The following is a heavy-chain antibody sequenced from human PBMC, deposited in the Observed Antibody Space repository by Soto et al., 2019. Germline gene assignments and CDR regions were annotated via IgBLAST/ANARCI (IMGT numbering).Heavy chain of an antibody. D-gene: IGHD1-1*01. V-gene: IGHV1-69*13. Sequence: GASVKVSCKASGYTFTSYAIDWVRQAPGQGLEWMGGIIPIFGTTNYAQKLQGRVKLTADESTRTAYMELSTLTSEDTAVYYCARGTVTGSEYNFYYYGMDVWGQGTTVTVSS. CDR1: GYTFTSYA. J-gene: IGHJ6*02. CDR2: IIPIFGTT. CDR3: ARGTVTGSEYNFYYYGMDV.